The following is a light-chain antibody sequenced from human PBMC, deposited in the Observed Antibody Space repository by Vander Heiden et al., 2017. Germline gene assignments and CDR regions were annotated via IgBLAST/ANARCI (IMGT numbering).Light chain of an antibody. CDR1: QDISNY. CDR2: DAS. Sequence: DIQMTQSPSSLSASVGDRVTITCQASQDISNYLNWYQQKPGKAPKLLIYDASNLETGVPSRFSGSGYGTDFTFTISSLQPEDIATYYCQQDDNLPIFTFGHGTKVDIK. V-gene: IGKV1-33*01. J-gene: IGKJ3*01. CDR3: QQDDNLPIFT.